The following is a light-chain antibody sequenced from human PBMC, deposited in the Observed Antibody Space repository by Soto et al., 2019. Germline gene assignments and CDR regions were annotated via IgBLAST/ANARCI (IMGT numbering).Light chain of an antibody. J-gene: IGKJ5*01. CDR2: GAS. CDR3: QYYSSSLSIT. Sequence: ESVLTQSAGILSLSPGERATLSCRASQSVRSTYLAWYQQKPGQAPRLLIHGASSRATGIPDRFSGSGSGTDFTLTISRLEPEDFAVYYCQYYSSSLSITFGQGTRLEIK. V-gene: IGKV3-20*01. CDR1: QSVRSTY.